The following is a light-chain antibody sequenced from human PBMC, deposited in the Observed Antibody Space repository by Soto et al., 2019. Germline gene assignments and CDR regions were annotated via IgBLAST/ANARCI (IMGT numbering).Light chain of an antibody. J-gene: IGKJ4*01. Sequence: DIVMTQSPLSLPVTPGEPASISCRSSQSLLHSNGYNYLDWYLQRPGQSPQLLINLGSTRASGVPDRFSGSGSGTDFTLKISRVEADDVGVYYCMQALQTPLTFGGGTKVEIK. CDR3: MQALQTPLT. CDR2: LGS. V-gene: IGKV2-28*01. CDR1: QSLLHSNGYNY.